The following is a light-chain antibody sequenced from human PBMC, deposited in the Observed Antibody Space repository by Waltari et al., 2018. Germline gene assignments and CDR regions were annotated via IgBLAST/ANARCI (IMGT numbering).Light chain of an antibody. CDR1: SGSNVGTSR. V-gene: IGLV5-45*02. CDR2: YKSDSDK. CDR3: MIWHSSAWV. Sequence: QAVLTQPSSLSASPGASASLTCPLRSGSNVGTSRIYGYQQKPGSPPQYLLRYKSDSDKQQGSGVPSRFSGSKDASANAGILLISGLQSEDEADYYCMIWHSSAWVFGGGTKLTVL. J-gene: IGLJ3*02.